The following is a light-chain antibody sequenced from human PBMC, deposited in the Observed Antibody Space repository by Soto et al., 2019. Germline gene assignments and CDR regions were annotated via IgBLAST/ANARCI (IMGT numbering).Light chain of an antibody. Sequence: NFMLTQPHSVSESPGKTVTISCTGSSGSIASNYVQWYQQRPGSAPTTVIYKNNQRPSGVPDRFSASIDSSSNSASLTISGLKTEDEADYYCQSYGTTNQVFGGGTKVTVL. CDR3: QSYGTTNQV. J-gene: IGLJ3*02. V-gene: IGLV6-57*02. CDR1: SGSIASNY. CDR2: KNN.